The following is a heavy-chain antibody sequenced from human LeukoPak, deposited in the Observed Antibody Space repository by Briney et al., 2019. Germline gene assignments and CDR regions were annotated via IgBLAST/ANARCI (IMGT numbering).Heavy chain of an antibody. J-gene: IGHJ4*02. Sequence: GGSLRLSCAASGFTFSSYAMSWVRQAPGKGLEWVSAISGSDGSTYYADSVKGRFTISRDNSKNTLYLQMNSLRAEDTAVYYCAKVEGGYSYGYYFDYWGQGTLVTVSS. CDR1: GFTFSSYA. CDR3: AKVEGGYSYGYYFDY. CDR2: ISGSDGST. V-gene: IGHV3-23*01. D-gene: IGHD5-18*01.